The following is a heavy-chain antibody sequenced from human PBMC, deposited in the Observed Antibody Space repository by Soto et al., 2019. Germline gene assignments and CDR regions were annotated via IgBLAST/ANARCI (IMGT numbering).Heavy chain of an antibody. CDR3: AKNRYCSSTSCYGSYSWFHX. D-gene: IGHD2-2*01. CDR1: GFTFSNYA. V-gene: IGHV3-23*01. Sequence: GGSLRLSCTTSGFTFSNYAMSWVRQPPGKGLEWVSAISGSGSSTYYTDSVKGRFTISTDNSKNPLFLQMKTLRAEDTAVYYCAKNRYCSSTSCYGSYSWFHXWGQGTLFTVSX. J-gene: IGHJ5*02. CDR2: ISGSGSST.